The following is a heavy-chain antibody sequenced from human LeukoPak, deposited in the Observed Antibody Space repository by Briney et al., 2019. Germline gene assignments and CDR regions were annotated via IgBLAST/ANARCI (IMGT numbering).Heavy chain of an antibody. CDR3: ARSAGRIAAAYDY. J-gene: IGHJ4*02. V-gene: IGHV4-39*07. CDR1: GGSISSSSYY. CDR2: IYTSGST. D-gene: IGHD6-13*01. Sequence: SETLSLTCTVSGGSISSSSYYWGWIRQPPGKGLEWIGRIYTSGSTNYNPSLKSRVTISVDTSKNQFSLKLSSVTAADTAVYYCARSAGRIAAAYDYWGQGTLVTVSS.